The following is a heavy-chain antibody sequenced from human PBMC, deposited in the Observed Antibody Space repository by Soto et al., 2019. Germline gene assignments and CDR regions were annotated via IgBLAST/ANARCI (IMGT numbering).Heavy chain of an antibody. CDR3: ALNNDCSGGSCKGTFDY. Sequence: QVQLVQSGAEVKKPGASVKVSCEASGYTFTSYYMHWVRQAPGQGLEWMGIINPSGGSTSYAQKFQGRVTMTRDTSTSTVYMELSSLRSEDTAVYYCALNNDCSGGSCKGTFDYWGQGTLVTVSS. CDR2: INPSGGST. D-gene: IGHD2-15*01. CDR1: GYTFTSYY. V-gene: IGHV1-46*01. J-gene: IGHJ4*02.